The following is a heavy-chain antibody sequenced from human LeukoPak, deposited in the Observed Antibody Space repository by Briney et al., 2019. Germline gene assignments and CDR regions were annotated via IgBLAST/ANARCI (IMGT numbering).Heavy chain of an antibody. CDR3: AKVPPTRVDY. CDR1: GFTFSSYG. Sequence: GGSLRHSCAASGFTFSSYGMHWVRQAPGKGLEWVAVIWYDGSNKYYADSVKGRFTISRGNSKNTLYLQMNSLRAEDTAVYYCAKVPPTRVDYWGQGTLVTVSS. V-gene: IGHV3-33*06. J-gene: IGHJ4*02. D-gene: IGHD5-24*01. CDR2: IWYDGSNK.